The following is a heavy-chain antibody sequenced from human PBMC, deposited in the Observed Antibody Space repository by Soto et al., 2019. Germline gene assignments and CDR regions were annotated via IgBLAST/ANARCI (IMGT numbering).Heavy chain of an antibody. V-gene: IGHV4-59*08. Sequence: SETLSLTCTVSGGSISSYYWSWIRQPPGKGLEWIGYIYYSGSTNYNPSLKSRVTISVDTSKNQFSLKLSPVTAADTAVYYCARHQTASYGSGSYYWFDPWGQGTLVTVSS. CDR1: GGSISSYY. J-gene: IGHJ5*02. CDR3: ARHQTASYGSGSYYWFDP. CDR2: IYYSGST. D-gene: IGHD3-10*01.